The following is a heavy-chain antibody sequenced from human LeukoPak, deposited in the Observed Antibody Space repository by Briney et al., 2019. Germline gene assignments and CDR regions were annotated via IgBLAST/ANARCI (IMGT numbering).Heavy chain of an antibody. CDR3: VRDRLAAAGLYYYMDV. Sequence: PSETLSLTCTVSAYSISSSYYWGWIRQPPGQGLEWFGIIYHSGSTYYNPSLKSRVTISVDTSKNQFSLKLTSVTAADTAVYYCVRDRLAAAGLYYYMDVWGKGTTVTVSS. D-gene: IGHD6-13*01. CDR1: AYSISSSYY. V-gene: IGHV4-38-2*02. CDR2: IYHSGST. J-gene: IGHJ6*03.